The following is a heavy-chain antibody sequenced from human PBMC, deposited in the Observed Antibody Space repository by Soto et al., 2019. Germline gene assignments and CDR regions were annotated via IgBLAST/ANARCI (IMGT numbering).Heavy chain of an antibody. CDR3: AKDVRDLWWGGGYCEH. Sequence: EVQLVESGGDLVQPGRSLRLSCAASGFTFDNYAMHWVRQVPGKAPEWVSGISWSSGTTGYADSVKGRFTISRDSARNPLYLQMNSLRPEDTALYYCAKDVRDLWWGGGYCEHWGQGTPVTVSS. CDR1: GFTFDNYA. CDR2: ISWSSGTT. V-gene: IGHV3-9*01. D-gene: IGHD2-8*01. J-gene: IGHJ4*02.